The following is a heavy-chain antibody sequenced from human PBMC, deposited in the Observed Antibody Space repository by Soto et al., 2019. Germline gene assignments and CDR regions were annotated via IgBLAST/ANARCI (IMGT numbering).Heavy chain of an antibody. D-gene: IGHD3-9*01. CDR2: INHSGST. Sequence: PSETLSLTCAVYGGSFSGYYWSWIRQPPGKGLEWIGEINHSGSTNYNPSLKSRVTISVDTSKNQFSLKLSSVTAADTAVYYCATGPPTYYDMDHYYYYYMDVWGKGTTVTVSS. CDR1: GGSFSGYY. CDR3: ATGPPTYYDMDHYYYYYMDV. J-gene: IGHJ6*03. V-gene: IGHV4-34*01.